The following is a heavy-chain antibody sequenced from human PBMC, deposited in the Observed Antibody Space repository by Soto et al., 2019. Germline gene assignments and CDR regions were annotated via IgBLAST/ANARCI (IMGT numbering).Heavy chain of an antibody. J-gene: IGHJ4*02. Sequence: QVQLVESGGGVVQPGRSLRLSCAASGFTFSSYGMHWVRQAPGKGLEWVAVISYGGSNKYYADSVKGRFTISRDNSKNTLYLQMNSLRAEDTAVYYCAKDSVDGGEDPAPDYWGQGTLVTVSS. CDR1: GFTFSSYG. CDR3: AKDSVDGGEDPAPDY. CDR2: ISYGGSNK. V-gene: IGHV3-30*18. D-gene: IGHD4-17*01.